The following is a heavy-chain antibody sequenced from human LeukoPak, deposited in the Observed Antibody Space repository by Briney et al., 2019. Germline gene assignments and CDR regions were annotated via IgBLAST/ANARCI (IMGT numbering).Heavy chain of an antibody. J-gene: IGHJ4*02. CDR1: GFTFSNYG. CDR3: AREFYGLGSFVDY. D-gene: IGHD3-10*01. Sequence: GGSLRLSCAASGFTFSNYGVHWVRQAPGKWLEWVSFMSSSSNFIYYADSVKGRFTISRDNAKNSLYLQMNSLRAEDTAVYYCAREFYGLGSFVDYWGQGTLVTVSS. V-gene: IGHV3-21*01. CDR2: MSSSSNFI.